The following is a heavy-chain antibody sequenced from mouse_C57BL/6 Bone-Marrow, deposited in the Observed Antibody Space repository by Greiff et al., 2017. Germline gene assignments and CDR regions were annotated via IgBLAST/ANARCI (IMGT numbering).Heavy chain of an antibody. CDR3: VSSPRSRSGLFAY. Sequence: QVQLKESGPGLVAPSQCLSITCTVSGFSLTSYGVDWVRQSPGKGLEWLGVIWGVGSTNYNSALKSRLSISTDNSKSHVFLKMNSLQTDDTALYYCVSSPRSRSGLFAYWGQGTLVTVSA. V-gene: IGHV2-6*01. CDR1: GFSLTSYG. CDR2: IWGVGST. J-gene: IGHJ3*01. D-gene: IGHD3-2*02.